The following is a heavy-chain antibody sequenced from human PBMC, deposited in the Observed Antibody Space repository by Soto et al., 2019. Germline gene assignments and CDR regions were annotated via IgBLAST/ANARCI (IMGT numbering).Heavy chain of an antibody. V-gene: IGHV3-23*01. CDR1: GFTFSSYA. CDR3: AKVGYCGGDCYSDAFDI. D-gene: IGHD2-21*02. J-gene: IGHJ3*02. CDR2: ISGSGGST. Sequence: EVQLLESGGGLVQPGGSPRLSCAASGFTFSSYAMSWVRQAPGKGLEWVSAISGSGGSTYYADSVKGRFTISRDNSKNTLYLQMNSLRAEDTAVYYCAKVGYCGGDCYSDAFDIWGQGTMVTVSS.